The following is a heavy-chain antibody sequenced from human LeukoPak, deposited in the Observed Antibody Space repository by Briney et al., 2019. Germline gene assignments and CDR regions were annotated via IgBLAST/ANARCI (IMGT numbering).Heavy chain of an antibody. CDR1: GGSISSSSYY. Sequence: PSETLSLTCTVSGGSISSSSYYWGWIRQPPGKGLEWIGSIYYSGSTYYNPSLKSRVTISVDTSKNQFSLKLSSVTAADTAVYYCARVVVVVAAATDAFDIWGQGTLVTVSS. D-gene: IGHD2-15*01. V-gene: IGHV4-39*07. CDR3: ARVVVVVAAATDAFDI. CDR2: IYYSGST. J-gene: IGHJ3*02.